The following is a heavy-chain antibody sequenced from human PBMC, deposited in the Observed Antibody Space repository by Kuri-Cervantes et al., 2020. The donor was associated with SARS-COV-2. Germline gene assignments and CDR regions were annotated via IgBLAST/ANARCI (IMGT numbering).Heavy chain of an antibody. CDR1: GFTFSSYA. CDR2: ISYDGSNK. V-gene: IGHV3-30-3*01. J-gene: IGHJ3*02. D-gene: IGHD2/OR15-2a*01. CDR3: ASEIGDDAFDI. Sequence: GGSLRLSCAASGFTFSSYAMHWVRQAPGKGLEWVAVISYDGSNKYHADSVKGQFTISRDNSKNTLYLQMNSLRAEDTAVYYCASEIGDDAFDIWGQGTMVTVSS.